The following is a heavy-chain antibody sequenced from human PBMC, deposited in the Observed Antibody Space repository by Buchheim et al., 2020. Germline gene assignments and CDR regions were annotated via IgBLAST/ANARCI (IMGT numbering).Heavy chain of an antibody. CDR2: IYGSGST. D-gene: IGHD5-18*01. CDR1: GGSISSVGSY. CDR3: ARVNTAMVTVDY. J-gene: IGHJ4*02. V-gene: IGHV4-30-4*08. Sequence: QVQLQESGPGLVKPSQTLSLTCTVSGGSISSVGSYWGWIRQPPGKGREYIGYIYGSGSTYNNPSRQSRITMSVDTSKNQFSLELSSVTAADTAIYYCARVNTAMVTVDYWGPGTL.